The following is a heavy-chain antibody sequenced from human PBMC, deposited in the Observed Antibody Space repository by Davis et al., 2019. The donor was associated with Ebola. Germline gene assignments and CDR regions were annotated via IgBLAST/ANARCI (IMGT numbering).Heavy chain of an antibody. CDR3: ARGFSSGWNVD. J-gene: IGHJ4*02. CDR2: MNPNSGDT. D-gene: IGHD6-19*01. Sequence: ASVKVSCKASGYSFTGYDISWVRQASGQGLEWMGWMNPNSGDTGYAQKFQGRVTMTRDTGISTAYMELSSLRSEDTAVYYCARGFSSGWNVDWGQGTEVTVSS. V-gene: IGHV1-8*01. CDR1: GYSFTGYD.